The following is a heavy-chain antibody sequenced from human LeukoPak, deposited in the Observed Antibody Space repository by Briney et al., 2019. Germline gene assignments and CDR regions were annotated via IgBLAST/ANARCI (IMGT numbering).Heavy chain of an antibody. Sequence: ASVKVSCKASGYTFTGYYMHWVRQAPGQGLEWMGWINPNSGGTNYAQTFQGRVTMTRDTSISTAYMELSRLRSDDTAVYYCAANWNDVEAFDIWGQGTMVTVSS. CDR1: GYTFTGYY. CDR2: INPNSGGT. J-gene: IGHJ3*02. D-gene: IGHD1-1*01. V-gene: IGHV1-2*02. CDR3: AANWNDVEAFDI.